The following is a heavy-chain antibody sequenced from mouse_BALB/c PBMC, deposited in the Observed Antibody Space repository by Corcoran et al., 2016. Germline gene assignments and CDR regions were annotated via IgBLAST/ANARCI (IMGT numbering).Heavy chain of an antibody. J-gene: IGHJ1*01. Sequence: EVQLQQSGPELVKPGASVKMSCKASGYTFTDYYIKWVKQSHGKNLEWIGDSNHNNGDTGYTQKFKGKATLTVDKSSSTAYMQLNSLTSEDSAVYYCARECDWYFDVWGAGTTVTVSS. CDR3: ARECDWYFDV. CDR2: SNHNNGDT. CDR1: GYTFTDYY. V-gene: IGHV1-26*01.